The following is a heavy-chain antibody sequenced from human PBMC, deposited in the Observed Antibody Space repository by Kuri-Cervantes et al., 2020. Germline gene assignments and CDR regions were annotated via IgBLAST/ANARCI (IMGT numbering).Heavy chain of an antibody. CDR1: GGSVSSGSYY. D-gene: IGHD5-24*01. CDR3: ARVADGYYNGYYFDF. J-gene: IGHJ4*02. CDR2: INHSGNT. V-gene: IGHV4-39*07. Sequence: SGTLSLTCTVSGGSVSSGSYYWSWIRQPPGKGLEWIGEINHSGNTFYNPSLKSRVTISVDTSDNQFSLKLSSVTAADTAVYYCARVADGYYNGYYFDFWGQGTLVTVSS.